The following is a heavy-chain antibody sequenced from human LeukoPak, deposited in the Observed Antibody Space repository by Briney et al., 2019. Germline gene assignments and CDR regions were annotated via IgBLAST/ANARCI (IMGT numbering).Heavy chain of an antibody. D-gene: IGHD4-23*01. J-gene: IGHJ4*02. V-gene: IGHV4-34*01. CDR1: GGSFSGCY. CDR2: INHSGST. Sequence: SETLSLTCAVYGGSFSGCYWSWIRQPPGKGLEWIGEINHSGSTNYNPSLKSRVTISVDTSKNQFSLKLSSVTAADTAVYYCARGSYDYGGNPHSYYFDYWGQGTLVTVSS. CDR3: ARGSYDYGGNPHSYYFDY.